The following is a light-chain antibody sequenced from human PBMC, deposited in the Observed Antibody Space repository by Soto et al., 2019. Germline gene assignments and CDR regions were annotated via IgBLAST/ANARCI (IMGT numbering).Light chain of an antibody. CDR3: QQDGSSHRLYT. CDR2: AAS. CDR1: QSVSSNY. Sequence: EIVLTQSPGTLSLSPGERATLSCRASQSVSSNYLAWYQQKPGQAPRLLISAASSRATGIPDRFSGSGSGTYFTLTISRLEPEDFAGYYCQQDGSSHRLYTFGQGTKLE. J-gene: IGKJ2*01. V-gene: IGKV3-20*01.